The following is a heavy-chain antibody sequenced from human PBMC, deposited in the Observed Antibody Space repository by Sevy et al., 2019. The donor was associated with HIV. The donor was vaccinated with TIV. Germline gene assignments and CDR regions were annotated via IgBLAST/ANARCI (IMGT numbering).Heavy chain of an antibody. D-gene: IGHD2-15*01. J-gene: IGHJ4*02. V-gene: IGHV3-33*01. CDR3: ARGLRPYCSGGSCSYFDY. CDR2: IWYDGSNK. Sequence: GGSLRLSCAASGFTFSSYGMHWVRQAPGKGLEWVVVIWYDGSNKYYADSVKGRFTISRDNSKNTLYLQMNSLRAEDTAVYYCARGLRPYCSGGSCSYFDYWGQGTLVTVSS. CDR1: GFTFSSYG.